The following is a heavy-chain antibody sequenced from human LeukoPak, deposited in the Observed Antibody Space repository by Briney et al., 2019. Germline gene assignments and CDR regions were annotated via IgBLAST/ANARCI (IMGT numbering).Heavy chain of an antibody. CDR3: ARNDLVGGFLEWLPSPYFDY. Sequence: SETLSLTCTVSGGSISSYYWSWIRQPPGKGLEWIGYIYYSGSTNYNPSLKSRVTISVDTSKNQFSLKLSSVTAADTAVYYCARNDLVGGFLEWLPSPYFDYWGQGTLVTVSS. CDR2: IYYSGST. J-gene: IGHJ4*02. D-gene: IGHD3-3*01. V-gene: IGHV4-59*01. CDR1: GGSISSYY.